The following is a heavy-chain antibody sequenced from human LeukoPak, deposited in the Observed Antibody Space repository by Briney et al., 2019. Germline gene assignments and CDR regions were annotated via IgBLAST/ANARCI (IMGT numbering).Heavy chain of an antibody. CDR3: GRDGGSGVVATHPLQFSYYGVDV. J-gene: IGHJ6*02. CDR2: ISYDGSDK. D-gene: IGHD3-10*01. Sequence: QTGGSLRLSCAASRFTFSDYAIHWVRQAPGKGLEWVTVISYDGSDKCYADSVKGRFTISRDNSKNTLYLQMNSLRVEDTAVYYCGRDGGSGVVATHPLQFSYYGVDVWGQGTTVTVSS. V-gene: IGHV3-30-3*01. CDR1: RFTFSDYA.